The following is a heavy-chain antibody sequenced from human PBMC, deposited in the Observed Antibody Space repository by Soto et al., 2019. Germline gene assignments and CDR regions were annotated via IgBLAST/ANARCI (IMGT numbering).Heavy chain of an antibody. CDR2: INAGNGHT. Sequence: QVQLVQSGAEVKKPGASVKVSCKASGYTFPSHSIHWVRQAPGQGLEWMGWINAGNGHTNYSQRFQGRVTITRDTSASTAYMDLNNLRSEDTSVYSCARESAIVVGAFDIWGQGTMVTVSS. CDR3: ARESAIVVGAFDI. CDR1: GYTFPSHS. D-gene: IGHD3-22*01. V-gene: IGHV1-3*01. J-gene: IGHJ3*02.